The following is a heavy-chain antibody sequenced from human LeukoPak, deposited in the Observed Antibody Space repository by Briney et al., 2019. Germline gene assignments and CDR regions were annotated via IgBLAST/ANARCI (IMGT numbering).Heavy chain of an antibody. CDR2: IYYSGGT. CDR1: GGSISSYY. D-gene: IGHD5-24*01. CDR3: AKTVEMTTTVY. V-gene: IGHV4-59*01. J-gene: IGHJ4*02. Sequence: PSETLSLTCTVSGGSISSYYWSWIRQPPGKGLEWIGYIYYSGGTNYNPSLKSRVTITVDTSKNQSSMKLSSVTAADTAVYYCAKTVEMTTTVYWGQGTLVTVSS.